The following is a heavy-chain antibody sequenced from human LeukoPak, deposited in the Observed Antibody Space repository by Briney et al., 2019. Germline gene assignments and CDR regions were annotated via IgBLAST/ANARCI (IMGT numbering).Heavy chain of an antibody. D-gene: IGHD2-2*01. CDR2: ISSSSGTI. V-gene: IGHV3-48*01. Sequence: GGSLRLSCAASGFTFSSYSMNWVRQAPGKGLEWVSYISSSSGTIYYADSVKGRFTISRDNAKNSLYLQMNSLRAEDTAVYYCARALGYCSSTSCYGKEDYYYMDVWGKGTTVTVSS. CDR3: ARALGYCSSTSCYGKEDYYYMDV. J-gene: IGHJ6*03. CDR1: GFTFSSYS.